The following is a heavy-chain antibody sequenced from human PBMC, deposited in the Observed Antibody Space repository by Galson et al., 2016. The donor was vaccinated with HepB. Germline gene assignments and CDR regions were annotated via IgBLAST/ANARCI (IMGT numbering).Heavy chain of an antibody. V-gene: IGHV3-30-3*01. CDR3: ARDQVRVTGRWEPHYYYYYFGMDV. Sequence: SLRLSCAASGFTFSIYTLHWVRQAPGKGLEWVAVITYDGTKKYYIDSVKGRFSISRDNSKNTVYLQMNSLRAEDTAVYYCARDQVRVTGRWEPHYYYYYFGMDVWGQGTTVTVSS. CDR1: GFTFSIYT. J-gene: IGHJ6*02. D-gene: IGHD1-26*01. CDR2: ITYDGTKK.